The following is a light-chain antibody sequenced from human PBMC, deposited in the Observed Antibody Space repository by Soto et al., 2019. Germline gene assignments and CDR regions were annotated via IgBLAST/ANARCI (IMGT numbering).Light chain of an antibody. Sequence: EIVMTQSPATLSVSPGERATLSCRASQSINSKLAWYHHKPGQAPRLLIFGASTRATGVPARFSGGGSGTNFTLTISSLQSEDFAVYFCQQYDNWPPYSFGQGTKLEIK. J-gene: IGKJ2*01. CDR2: GAS. CDR3: QQYDNWPPYS. CDR1: QSINSK. V-gene: IGKV3-15*01.